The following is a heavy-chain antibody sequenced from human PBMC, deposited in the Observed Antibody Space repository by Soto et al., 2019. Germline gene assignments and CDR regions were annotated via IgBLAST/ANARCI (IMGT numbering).Heavy chain of an antibody. D-gene: IGHD1-26*01. Sequence: ASVKVSCKASGYTFTSYGISWVRQAPGLGLEWMGWISAYNGNTNYAQKLQGRVTMTTDTSTSTAYMELRSLRSDDTAVYYCARSGRELLHYYYGMDVWGQGTTVTVSS. CDR3: ARSGRELLHYYYGMDV. J-gene: IGHJ6*02. CDR1: GYTFTSYG. V-gene: IGHV1-18*01. CDR2: ISAYNGNT.